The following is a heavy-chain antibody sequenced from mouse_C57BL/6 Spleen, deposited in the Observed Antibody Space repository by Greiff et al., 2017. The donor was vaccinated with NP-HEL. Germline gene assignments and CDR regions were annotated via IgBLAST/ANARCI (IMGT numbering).Heavy chain of an antibody. CDR2: ISDGGSYT. Sequence: EVQLVESGGGLVKPGGSLKLSCAASGFTFSSYAMSWVRQTPEKRLEWVATISDGGSYTYYPDNVKGRFTISRDNAKNNRYLQMSHLKSEDTAMYYCAREGIRDWYVDVWGTGTTVTVSS. V-gene: IGHV5-4*01. CDR3: AREGIRDWYVDV. J-gene: IGHJ1*03. CDR1: GFTFSSYA. D-gene: IGHD2-4*01.